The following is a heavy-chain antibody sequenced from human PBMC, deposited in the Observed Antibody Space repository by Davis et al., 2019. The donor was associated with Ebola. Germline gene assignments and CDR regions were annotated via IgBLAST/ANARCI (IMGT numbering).Heavy chain of an antibody. D-gene: IGHD5-18*01. Sequence: GGSLRLSCVASGFTFKPYSMNWVRQAPGKGLEWVSFISTSTSLIYYADSVRGRFTISRDNARNSLYLQMDSLRAEDTAVYYCASSTAMTKWGQGTLVTVSS. J-gene: IGHJ4*02. V-gene: IGHV3-21*01. CDR2: ISTSTSLI. CDR3: ASSTAMTK. CDR1: GFTFKPYS.